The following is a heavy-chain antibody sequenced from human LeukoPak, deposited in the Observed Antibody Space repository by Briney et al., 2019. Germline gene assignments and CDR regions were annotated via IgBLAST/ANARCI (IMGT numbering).Heavy chain of an antibody. Sequence: GASVKVSCKASGYTFTSYGISWVRQAPGQGLEWMGWISTYNGNTNFAQKLQGRVTITADESTSTAYMELSSLRSEDTAVYYCARELPYYYDSSGYPTPHAFDIWGQGTMVTVSS. CDR1: GYTFTSYG. CDR3: ARELPYYYDSSGYPTPHAFDI. D-gene: IGHD3-22*01. J-gene: IGHJ3*02. CDR2: ISTYNGNT. V-gene: IGHV1-18*01.